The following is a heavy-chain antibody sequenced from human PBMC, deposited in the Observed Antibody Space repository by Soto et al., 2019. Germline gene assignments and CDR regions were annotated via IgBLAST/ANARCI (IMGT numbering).Heavy chain of an antibody. J-gene: IGHJ4*02. CDR1: GFTFNSYS. V-gene: IGHV3-48*01. Sequence: EVQLAESGGGLVQPGGSLRLSCVVSGFTFNSYSMDWVRQAPGKGLEWVSYITSGSSTIHYADSVKGRFTISRDNAKNSVFLQMNSLRVEDTAVYYCVRDAGSLGYWGQGTLVTVSS. CDR3: VRDAGSLGY. CDR2: ITSGSSTI. D-gene: IGHD3-10*01.